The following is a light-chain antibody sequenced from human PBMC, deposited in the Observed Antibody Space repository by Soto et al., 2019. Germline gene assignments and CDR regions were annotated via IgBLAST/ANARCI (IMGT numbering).Light chain of an antibody. CDR2: AAS. J-gene: IGKJ5*01. CDR1: QGIRSW. Sequence: DIQMTQSPSSVSASLGDRVTITCRASQGIRSWLAWYQQKPGTTPKLLLYAASTLQSGVPSRFRGSGSGTDCSLTISSLQPDDSVTYYCHQANNFPITFGQGTRLEIK. CDR3: HQANNFPIT. V-gene: IGKV1-12*01.